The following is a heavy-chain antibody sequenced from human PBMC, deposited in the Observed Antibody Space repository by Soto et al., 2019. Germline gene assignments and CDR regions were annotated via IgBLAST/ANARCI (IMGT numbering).Heavy chain of an antibody. Sequence: QVQLQQWGAGLLKPSETLSLTCAVYGGSFSNYCWSWIRQPPGKGLEWIGEINHSGSTNYNPSLKSRVTMSVDTSKNQFSLKLSSVTAADTAVYYCARTSKFDSWGQGTLVTVSS. J-gene: IGHJ4*02. CDR1: GGSFSNYC. V-gene: IGHV4-34*01. CDR2: INHSGST. CDR3: ARTSKFDS. D-gene: IGHD6-6*01.